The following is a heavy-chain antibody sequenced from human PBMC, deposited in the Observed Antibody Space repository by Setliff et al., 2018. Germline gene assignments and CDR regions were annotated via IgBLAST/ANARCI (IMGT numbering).Heavy chain of an antibody. V-gene: IGHV1-18*01. Sequence: ASVKVSCKASGYAFGSSGISWVRQAPGQGLEWVGWISAYNGYIVYAQKFQGRVTMTTDTSTTTAYMEVRSLRSDDTAVYYCARDRKEIVVKPPAASLDYWGQGTQVTVSS. J-gene: IGHJ4*02. CDR3: ARDRKEIVVKPPAASLDY. CDR1: GYAFGSSG. D-gene: IGHD2-2*01. CDR2: ISAYNGYI.